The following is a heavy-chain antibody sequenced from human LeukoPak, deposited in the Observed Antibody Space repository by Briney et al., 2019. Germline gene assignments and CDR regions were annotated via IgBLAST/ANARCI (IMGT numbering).Heavy chain of an antibody. V-gene: IGHV4-59*01. Sequence: PSETLSLTCTVSGGSISSYYWSWIRQPPGKGLEWTGYIYYSGSTNYNPSLKSRVTISVDTSKNQFSLKLSSVTAADTAVYYCARGIDRPRSGWFDYWGQGTLVTVSS. J-gene: IGHJ4*02. CDR3: ARGIDRPRSGWFDY. D-gene: IGHD6-19*01. CDR2: IYYSGST. CDR1: GGSISSYY.